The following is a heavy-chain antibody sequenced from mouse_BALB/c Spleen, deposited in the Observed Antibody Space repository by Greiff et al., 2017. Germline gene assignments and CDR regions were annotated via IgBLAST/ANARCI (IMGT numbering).Heavy chain of an antibody. V-gene: IGHV14-3*02. CDR1: GFNIKDTY. D-gene: IGHD2-10*01. J-gene: IGHJ4*01. CDR3: ARSYYYYAMDY. CDR2: IDPANGNT. Sequence: EVKLVESGAELVKPGASVKLSCTASGFNIKDTYMHWVKQRPEQGLEWIGRIDPANGNTKYDPKFQGKATITADTSSNTAYLQLSSLTSEDTAVYYCARSYYYYAMDYWGQGTSVTVSS.